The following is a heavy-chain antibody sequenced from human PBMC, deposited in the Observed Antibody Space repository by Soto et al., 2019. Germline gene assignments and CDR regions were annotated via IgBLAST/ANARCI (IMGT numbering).Heavy chain of an antibody. J-gene: IGHJ5*02. CDR2: IYSSGSP. V-gene: IGHV4-59*01. D-gene: IGHD2-15*01. CDR1: GGSITNYY. CDR3: ARGADPLFCSGGSCYGGWFDT. Sequence: QVQLQESGPGLVKPSETLSLTCTVSGGSITNYYWSWIRQSPGKGLEWIGYIYSSGSPYYNPSLKSRVTISLDTSKNKFSLRLTSVTAADTAIYYCARGADPLFCSGGSCYGGWFDTWGQGTLVTVSS.